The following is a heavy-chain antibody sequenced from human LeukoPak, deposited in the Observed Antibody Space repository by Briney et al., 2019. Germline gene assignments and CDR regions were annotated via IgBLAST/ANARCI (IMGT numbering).Heavy chain of an antibody. Sequence: GGSLGLSCAASGFIFTNYAMSWVRQAPGEGLEWVSVISGSGGTTYYTDSVKGRFTISRDNSKSMLYLQMNSLRAEDTAVYYCARDSSSWFYYFDYWGQGTLVTVSS. D-gene: IGHD6-13*01. V-gene: IGHV3-23*01. CDR3: ARDSSSWFYYFDY. J-gene: IGHJ4*02. CDR1: GFIFTNYA. CDR2: ISGSGGTT.